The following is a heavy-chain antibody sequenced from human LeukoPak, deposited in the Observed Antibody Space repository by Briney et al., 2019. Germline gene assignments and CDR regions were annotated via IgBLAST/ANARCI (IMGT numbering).Heavy chain of an antibody. J-gene: IGHJ5*02. CDR3: ARQRTSGSASNLRVAQIDA. D-gene: IGHD3-3*01. CDR1: GVTFSTYSIN. Sequence: GSLRLSCAASGVTFSTYSINWVRQSPGTGLEWIGSIYYSGSTYYNPSLKSRATISVDTSKNQISLKVSSVTAADSALYFCARQRTSGSASNLRVAQIDAWGQGTLVTVSS. CDR2: IYYSGST. V-gene: IGHV4-39*01.